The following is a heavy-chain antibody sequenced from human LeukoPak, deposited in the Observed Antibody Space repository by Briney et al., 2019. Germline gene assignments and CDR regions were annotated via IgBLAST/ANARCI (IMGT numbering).Heavy chain of an antibody. Sequence: SETLSLTCTVSGGSIGTFTYYWGWIRQPPGTGLEWIGSIYYSGNTYYSPSLKSRLTISLDTSKNQISLKLTSVTAADTAIYYCARGELERRDDAFDVWGQGTMVTVSS. CDR1: GGSIGTFTYY. CDR3: ARGELERRDDAFDV. D-gene: IGHD1-1*01. J-gene: IGHJ3*01. V-gene: IGHV4-39*07. CDR2: IYYSGNT.